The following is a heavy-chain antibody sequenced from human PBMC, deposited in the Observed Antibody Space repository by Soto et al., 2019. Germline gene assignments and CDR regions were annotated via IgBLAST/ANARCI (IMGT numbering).Heavy chain of an antibody. Sequence: PGGSLRLPCAASGFTFSSYSMNWVRQAPGKGLEWVSSISSSSSYIYYADSVKGRFTISRDNAKNSLYLQMNSLRAEDTAVYYCARDGAGVVRSYPNYYYYGMDVWGQGTTVTVSS. CDR2: ISSSSSYI. CDR3: ARDGAGVVRSYPNYYYYGMDV. D-gene: IGHD3-16*02. CDR1: GFTFSSYS. V-gene: IGHV3-21*01. J-gene: IGHJ6*02.